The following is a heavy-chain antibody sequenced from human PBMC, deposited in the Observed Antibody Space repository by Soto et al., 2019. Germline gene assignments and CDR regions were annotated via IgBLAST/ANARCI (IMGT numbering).Heavy chain of an antibody. D-gene: IGHD2-2*01. CDR3: ARDRGDCISTSCWHDAFDI. V-gene: IGHV3-48*02. Sequence: GGSLRLSCAASGFTFSSYSMNWVRQAPGKGLEWVSYISSSSSTIYYADSVKGRFTISRDNAKNSLYLQMNSLRDEDTAVYYCARDRGDCISTSCWHDAFDIWGQGTMVTVSS. J-gene: IGHJ3*02. CDR2: ISSSSSTI. CDR1: GFTFSSYS.